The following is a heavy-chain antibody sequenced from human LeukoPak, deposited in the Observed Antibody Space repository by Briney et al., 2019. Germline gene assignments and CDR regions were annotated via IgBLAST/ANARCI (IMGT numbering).Heavy chain of an antibody. CDR2: IIPIFGTA. D-gene: IGHD3-10*01. CDR3: ASFGGGFGDYYYYYHMDV. Sequence: SVKVSCKASGGTFSSYAISWVRQAPGQGLEWMGGIIPIFGTANYAQKFQGRVTITADESTSTAYMELSSLRSEDTAVYYRASFGGGFGDYYYYYHMDVWGKGTTATVSS. V-gene: IGHV1-69*13. J-gene: IGHJ6*03. CDR1: GGTFSSYA.